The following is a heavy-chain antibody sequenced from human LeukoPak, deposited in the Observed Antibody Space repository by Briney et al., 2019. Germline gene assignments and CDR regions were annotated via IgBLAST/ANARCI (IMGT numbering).Heavy chain of an antibody. D-gene: IGHD3-22*01. J-gene: IGHJ4*02. CDR3: ARRYDNSGYYDF. V-gene: IGHV3-30*03. CDR1: GFTFSSYG. CDR2: ISYDGSNK. Sequence: GGSLRLSCAASGFTFSSYGMHWVRQAPGKGLEWVAVISYDGSNKYYADSVKGRFTISRDNSKNTLYLQMNSLRVEDTAVYYCARRYDNSGYYDFWGQGTLVTVSS.